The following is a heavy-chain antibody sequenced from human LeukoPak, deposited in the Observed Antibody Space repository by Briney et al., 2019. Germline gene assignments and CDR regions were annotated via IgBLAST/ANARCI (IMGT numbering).Heavy chain of an antibody. CDR1: GGTFSSYA. J-gene: IGHJ6*02. CDR2: IIPIFGIA. V-gene: IGHV1-69*04. Sequence: GSSVKVSCKASGGTFSSYAISWVRQAPGQGLEWMGRIIPIFGIANYAQKFQGRVTITADKSTSTAYMELSSLRSEDTAVYYCARSYCSGGSCYWGSSSYYGMDVWGQGTTVTVSS. D-gene: IGHD2-15*01. CDR3: ARSYCSGGSCYWGSSSYYGMDV.